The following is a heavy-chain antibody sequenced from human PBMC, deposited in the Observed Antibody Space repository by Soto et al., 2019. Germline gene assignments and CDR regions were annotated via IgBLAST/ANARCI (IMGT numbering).Heavy chain of an antibody. CDR1: GGSISTYY. CDR2: IHYSGSS. CDR3: VRSRCYGTFTGDPSRYFDF. Sequence: QVQLQESGPGLVKPSETLSLTCTVSGGSISTYYWSWIRQPPGKGLEWIGYIHYSGSSNYNPSLSSRVTMSVDMSKTRYSLKLSSVTAADAAVYYCVRSRCYGTFTGDPSRYFDFWGQGTLVTVSS. V-gene: IGHV4-59*01. J-gene: IGHJ4*02. D-gene: IGHD3-9*01.